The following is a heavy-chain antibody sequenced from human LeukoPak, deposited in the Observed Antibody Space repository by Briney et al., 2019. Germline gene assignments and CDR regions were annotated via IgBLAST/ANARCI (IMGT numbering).Heavy chain of an antibody. J-gene: IGHJ5*02. CDR1: GGSIYSGDYY. V-gene: IGHV4-31*03. CDR2: IFYSGTT. CDR3: ARVRKYFVRGVPFPYWFDP. Sequence: SGTLSLTCTVSGGSIYSGDYYWSWIRQHPGEGLEYIGYIFYSGTTYYNPSLKSRTTISVDTSKNQFSLKLSSVTAADTAVYFCARVRKYFVRGVPFPYWFDPWGQGTQVTVSS. D-gene: IGHD3-10*01.